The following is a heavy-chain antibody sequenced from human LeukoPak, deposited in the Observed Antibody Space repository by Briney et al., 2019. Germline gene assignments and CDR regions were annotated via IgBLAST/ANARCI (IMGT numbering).Heavy chain of an antibody. D-gene: IGHD3-10*01. Sequence: GGSLRLSCAASGFTVSSNYMSWVRQAPGKGLEWVSVIYSGGSTYYADSVKGRFTISRDNSKNTLYLQMNNLRAEDTAVYYCAREPHRWFGEQYGMDVWGKGTTVTVSS. V-gene: IGHV3-53*01. CDR3: AREPHRWFGEQYGMDV. CDR2: IYSGGST. CDR1: GFTVSSNY. J-gene: IGHJ6*04.